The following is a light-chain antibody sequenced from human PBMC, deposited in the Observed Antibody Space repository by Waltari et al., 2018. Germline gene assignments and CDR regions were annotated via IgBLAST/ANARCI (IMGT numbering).Light chain of an antibody. CDR2: DVS. CDR1: SSDIGTYKY. V-gene: IGLV2-14*01. Sequence: QSALSQPASVSGSPGQSITISCTGSSSDIGTYKYVTWLQQYPGKAPNLMIYDVSERPSGVSNRFSGSKSGNTASLTISGLQAEDEADYYCSSYTRSTSVVFGGGTKLTVL. J-gene: IGLJ2*01. CDR3: SSYTRSTSVV.